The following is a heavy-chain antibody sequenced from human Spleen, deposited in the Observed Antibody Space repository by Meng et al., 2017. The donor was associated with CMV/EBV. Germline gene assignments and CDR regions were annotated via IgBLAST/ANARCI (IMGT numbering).Heavy chain of an antibody. CDR2: FYYSGST. Sequence: SETLSLTCTVSGASISSSVYYWGWIRQAPGKGLEWIGSFYYSGSTYYNPSLKGRVTISVDTSKNQFSLKLNSVSAADTAVYYCARHGNQQLVRTGFDPWGQGTLVTSPQ. D-gene: IGHD6-6*01. J-gene: IGHJ5*02. V-gene: IGHV4-39*01. CDR1: GASISSSVYY. CDR3: ARHGNQQLVRTGFDP.